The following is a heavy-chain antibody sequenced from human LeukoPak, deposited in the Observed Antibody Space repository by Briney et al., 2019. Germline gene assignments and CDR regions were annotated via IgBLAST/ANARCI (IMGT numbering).Heavy chain of an antibody. CDR1: GGSFSGYY. CDR3: AIQYYYDSSGQLAFDI. CDR2: INHSGST. Sequence: SETLSLTCAVYGGSFSGYYWSWIRQPPGKGLEWIGEINHSGSTNYNPSLKSRVTISVDTSKNQFSLKLSSVPAADTAVYYCAIQYYYDSSGQLAFDIWGQGTMVTVSS. J-gene: IGHJ3*02. D-gene: IGHD3-22*01. V-gene: IGHV4-34*01.